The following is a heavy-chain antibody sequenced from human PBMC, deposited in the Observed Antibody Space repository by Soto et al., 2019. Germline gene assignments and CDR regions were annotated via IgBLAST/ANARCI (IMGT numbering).Heavy chain of an antibody. Sequence: EVQLVESGGGLVKPGGSLRLSCAASGFTFSSYNMNWVRQAPGKGLEWVSSISSSSSYIYYADSVKGRFTISRDNAKNSLYLQMNRLRAEDTAVYYWASTRRDGYNNYYYYYGMDVWGQGTTVTVSS. V-gene: IGHV3-21*01. CDR2: ISSSSSYI. J-gene: IGHJ6*02. CDR3: ASTRRDGYNNYYYYYGMDV. CDR1: GFTFSSYN. D-gene: IGHD5-12*01.